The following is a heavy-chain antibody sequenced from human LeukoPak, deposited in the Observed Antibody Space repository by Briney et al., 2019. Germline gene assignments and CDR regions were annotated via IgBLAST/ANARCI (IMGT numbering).Heavy chain of an antibody. CDR3: ARGGYYGSGNDFRFDP. D-gene: IGHD3-10*01. Sequence: SETLSLTCTDSGGSISSYYWSWIRQPPGKGLEWIGHIYYSGSTNYNPSLKSRVTISVDTSKNQFSLKLTSVTAADTAVYFCARGGYYGSGNDFRFDPWGQGTLVIVSS. V-gene: IGHV4-59*01. CDR1: GGSISSYY. J-gene: IGHJ5*02. CDR2: IYYSGST.